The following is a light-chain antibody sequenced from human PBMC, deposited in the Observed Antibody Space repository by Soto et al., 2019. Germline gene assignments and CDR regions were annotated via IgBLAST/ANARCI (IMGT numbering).Light chain of an antibody. CDR1: QSLVHSDGNNY. CDR3: MQATQSYT. J-gene: IGKJ2*01. Sequence: DIVMTQTPLSLPVTLGQPASISCRSSQSLVHSDGNNYFNWLQQRPGQPPRLLIYKISNRFPGVPDRFSGSGAGADFTLKISRVEAEDVGVYYCMQATQSYTFGQGTKLEIK. CDR2: KIS. V-gene: IGKV2-24*01.